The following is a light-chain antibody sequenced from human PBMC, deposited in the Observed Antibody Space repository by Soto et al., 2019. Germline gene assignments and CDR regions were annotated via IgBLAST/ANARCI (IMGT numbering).Light chain of an antibody. Sequence: QSVLTQPPSVSGAPGQRVIISCTGRSSNIGAGHAVHCYQQLPGTAPRLLIHGDNNRPSGAPDRFSASKSDTSASLAIAWLQAEDEANYYCQSYDTTLRTPRFGGGTKLTVL. CDR2: GDN. CDR3: QSYDTTLRTPR. CDR1: SSNIGAGHA. V-gene: IGLV1-40*01. J-gene: IGLJ2*01.